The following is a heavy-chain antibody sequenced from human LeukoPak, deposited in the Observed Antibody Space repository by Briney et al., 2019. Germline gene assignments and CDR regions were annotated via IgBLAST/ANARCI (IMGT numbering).Heavy chain of an antibody. CDR1: GYTFTGYY. Sequence: ASVKVSCKASGYTFTGYYMHWVRQAPGQGLEWMGWINPNSGGTNYAQKFQGRVTMTRDTSISTAYMELSRPRSDDTAVYYCARDFTSVYYDSSGSGWGQGTLVTVSS. V-gene: IGHV1-2*02. D-gene: IGHD3-22*01. J-gene: IGHJ4*02. CDR3: ARDFTSVYYDSSGSG. CDR2: INPNSGGT.